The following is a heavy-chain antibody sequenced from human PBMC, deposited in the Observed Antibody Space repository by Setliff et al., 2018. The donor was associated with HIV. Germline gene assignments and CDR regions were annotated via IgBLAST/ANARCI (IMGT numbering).Heavy chain of an antibody. CDR2: MNPNSGGT. Sequence: ASVKVSCKTSGYTFSAYYMHWVRQAPGQGLEWMGWMNPNSGGTNYAQKFQGRVTMTRDTSISTIYMELSSLTSEDTAVYYCARGADGDYRYYMDVWGRGTTVTVSS. CDR3: ARGADGDYRYYMDV. J-gene: IGHJ6*03. D-gene: IGHD4-17*01. CDR1: GYTFSAYY. V-gene: IGHV1-2*02.